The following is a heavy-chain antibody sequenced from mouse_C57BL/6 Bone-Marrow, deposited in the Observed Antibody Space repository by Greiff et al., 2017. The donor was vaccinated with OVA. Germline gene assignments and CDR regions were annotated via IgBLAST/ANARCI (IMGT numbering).Heavy chain of an antibody. CDR1: GYTFTDYY. Sequence: EVQRVESGPELVKPGASVKISCKASGYTFTDYYMNWVKQSHGKSLEWIGDINPNNGGTSYNQKFKGKATLTVDKSSSTAYMELRSLTSEDSAVYYCARSSSGYAWFAYWGQGTLVTVSA. CDR3: ARSSSGYAWFAY. J-gene: IGHJ3*01. CDR2: INPNNGGT. D-gene: IGHD3-2*02. V-gene: IGHV1-26*01.